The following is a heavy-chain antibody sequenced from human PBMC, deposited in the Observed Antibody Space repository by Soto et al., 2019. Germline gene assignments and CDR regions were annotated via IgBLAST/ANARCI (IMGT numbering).Heavy chain of an antibody. V-gene: IGHV5-10-1*01. CDR1: GYRFTNSW. Sequence: PGESLKISCKGSGYRFTNSWITWVRQMPGKGLEWMGRIDPSDSYTNYSPSFQSHVTISVDKSISTAYLQWSSLKASDTAIYYCARLGYGYYFDYWGQGTLVTVSS. CDR3: ARLGYGYYFDY. CDR2: IDPSDSYT. J-gene: IGHJ4*02. D-gene: IGHD1-1*01.